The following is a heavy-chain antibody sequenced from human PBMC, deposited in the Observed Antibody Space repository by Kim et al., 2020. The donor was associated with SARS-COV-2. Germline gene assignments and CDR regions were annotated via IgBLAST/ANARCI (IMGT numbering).Heavy chain of an antibody. J-gene: IGHJ1*01. V-gene: IGHV4-39*01. CDR2: IYYSGST. Sequence: SETLSLTCTVSGGSISSSSYYWGWIRQPPGKGLEWIGSIYYSGSTYYNPSLKSRVTISVDTSKNQFSLKLSSVTAADTAVYYCARYIVGANEGYFQHWGQGTLVTVSS. D-gene: IGHD1-26*01. CDR1: GGSISSSSYY. CDR3: ARYIVGANEGYFQH.